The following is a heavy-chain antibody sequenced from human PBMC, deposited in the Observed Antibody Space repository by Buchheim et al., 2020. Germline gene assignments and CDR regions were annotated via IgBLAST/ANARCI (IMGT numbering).Heavy chain of an antibody. V-gene: IGHV4-34*01. D-gene: IGHD3-22*01. CDR2: INHSGST. J-gene: IGHJ4*02. CDR3: VRQGIHYYDSRIDF. CDR1: GGSLRGYY. Sequence: QVQLQQWGAGLLTPSETLSLTCAVSGGSLRGYYWGWIRQSPGKGLQWIAVINHSGSTEYAPSLKSRLTISVDTSRNQISLRLTSVTAADTATYFCVRQGIHYYDSRIDFWGQGT.